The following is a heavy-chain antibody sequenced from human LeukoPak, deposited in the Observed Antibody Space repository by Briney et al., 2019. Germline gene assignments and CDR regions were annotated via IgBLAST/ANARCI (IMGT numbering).Heavy chain of an antibody. J-gene: IGHJ4*02. V-gene: IGHV4-34*01. CDR2: INHSGST. CDR1: GGSFSGYY. Sequence: SETLSLTCAVYGGSFSGYYWSWIRQPPGKGLEWIGEINHSGSTNYNPSLKSRVTISVDTSKNQFSLKLSSVTAADTAVYYCARDRPYDSSGYYVNCGQGTLVTVSS. D-gene: IGHD3-22*01. CDR3: ARDRPYDSSGYYVN.